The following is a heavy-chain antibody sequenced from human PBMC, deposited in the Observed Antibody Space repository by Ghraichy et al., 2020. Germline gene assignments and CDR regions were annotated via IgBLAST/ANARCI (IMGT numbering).Heavy chain of an antibody. J-gene: IGHJ3*02. Sequence: GGSLRLSCAASGFTVSSNYMSWVRQAPGKGLEWVSVIYSGGSTYYADSVKGRFTISRDNSKNTLYLQMNSLRAEDTAVYYCARDGSSGYLYAFDIWGQGTMVTVSS. CDR2: IYSGGST. CDR1: GFTVSSNY. CDR3: ARDGSSGYLYAFDI. V-gene: IGHV3-53*01. D-gene: IGHD3-22*01.